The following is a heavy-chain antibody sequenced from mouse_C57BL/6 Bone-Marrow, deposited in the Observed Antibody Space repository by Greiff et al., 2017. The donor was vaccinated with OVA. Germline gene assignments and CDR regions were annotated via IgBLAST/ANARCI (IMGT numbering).Heavy chain of an antibody. CDR2: IYPGDGDT. V-gene: IGHV1-80*01. CDR3: ARGAY. J-gene: IGHJ3*01. CDR1: GYAFSSYW. Sequence: VQLQESGAELVKPGASVKISCKASGYAFSSYWNWVKQRPGKGLEWIGQIYPGDGDTNYNGKFKGKATLTADKSSSTAYMQLSSLTSEDSAVYFCARGAYWGQGTLVTVSA.